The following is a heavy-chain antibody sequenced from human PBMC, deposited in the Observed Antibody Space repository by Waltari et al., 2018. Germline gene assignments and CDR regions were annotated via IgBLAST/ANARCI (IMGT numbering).Heavy chain of an antibody. D-gene: IGHD2-15*01. Sequence: VQLQQWGAGLLKPSETLSLTCAVYGGSFSSYSMNWVRQAPGKGLEWVSYISSSSSTIYYADSVKGRFTISRDNAKNSLYLQMNSLRAEDTAVYYCARDPAYCSGGSCYIRPYGMDVWGQGTTVTVSS. J-gene: IGHJ6*02. CDR2: ISSSSSTI. V-gene: IGHV3-48*01. CDR3: ARDPAYCSGGSCYIRPYGMDV. CDR1: GGSFSSYS.